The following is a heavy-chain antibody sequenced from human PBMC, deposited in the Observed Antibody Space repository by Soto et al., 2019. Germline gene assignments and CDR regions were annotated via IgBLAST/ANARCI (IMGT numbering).Heavy chain of an antibody. CDR2: INHSGST. CDR3: ARGVPMIVEAQRDAPDKYYFDS. V-gene: IGHV4-34*01. Sequence: SETLSLTCAVYGGSFSGYYWSWIRQPPGKGLEWIGEINHSGSTNSNPSLKSRVTISVDTSKDQFSLKLSSVTAADRAVYHCARGVPMIVEAQRDAPDKYYFDSWGQGTQVTVSS. J-gene: IGHJ4*02. D-gene: IGHD3-22*01. CDR1: GGSFSGYY.